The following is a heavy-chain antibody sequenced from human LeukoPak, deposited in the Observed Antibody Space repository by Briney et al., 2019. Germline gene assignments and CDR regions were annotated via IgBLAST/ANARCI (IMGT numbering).Heavy chain of an antibody. CDR1: GFTFDDYG. Sequence: GGSVRLSCAASGFTFDDYGMSWVRQAPGKGLEWVSGINWNGGSTGYADSVKGRFTISRDNAKNSLYLQMNSLRAEDTALYYCASRHRGSYYFDYWGQGTLVTVSS. CDR2: INWNGGST. J-gene: IGHJ4*02. D-gene: IGHD3-10*01. CDR3: ASRHRGSYYFDY. V-gene: IGHV3-20*04.